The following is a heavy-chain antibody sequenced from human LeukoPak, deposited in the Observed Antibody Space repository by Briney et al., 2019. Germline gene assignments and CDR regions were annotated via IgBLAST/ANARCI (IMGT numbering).Heavy chain of an antibody. J-gene: IGHJ4*02. CDR2: VYYSGST. CDR3: ARGPTAYPYFDS. CDR1: GGSIGSYF. V-gene: IGHV4-59*01. Sequence: SETLSLTCTASGGSIGSYFRSWIRQPPGKGLEWIGYVYYSGSTKYNPSLKSRVAISVDTSKIQFSLKLSSVTAADTAVYYCARGPTAYPYFDSWGQGTLVTVSS. D-gene: IGHD3-9*01.